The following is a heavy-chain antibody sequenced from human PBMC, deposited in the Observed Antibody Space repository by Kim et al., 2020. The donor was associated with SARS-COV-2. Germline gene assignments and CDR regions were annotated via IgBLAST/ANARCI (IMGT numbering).Heavy chain of an antibody. Sequence: SETLSLTCTVSGGSISSYYWSWIRQPPGKGLEWIGYIYYTGSANYNPSLTSRVTISVDTSKNQSSLKLSSVAAADTAVYYCAGEIRGGSYTNWGRGALVTVSS. D-gene: IGHD1-26*01. J-gene: IGHJ4*02. CDR3: AGEIRGGSYTN. V-gene: IGHV4-59*01. CDR1: GGSISSYY. CDR2: IYYTGSA.